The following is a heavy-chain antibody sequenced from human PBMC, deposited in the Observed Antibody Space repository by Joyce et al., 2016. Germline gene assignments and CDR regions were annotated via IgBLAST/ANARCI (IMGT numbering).Heavy chain of an antibody. V-gene: IGHV3-13*05. CDR2: IGTAGDP. D-gene: IGHD3-16*01. CDR3: ARERGGGMSAFDI. Sequence: EVQLVEAGGALVQLGGSLGLSLAASGFTFSAYEIHWVRQTTGKGLEWVSAIGTAGDPYYAGSVKGRFTISRENAKSSLFLQMNSLRAEDTAVYYCARERGGGMSAFDIWGQGTMVTVSS. CDR1: GFTFSAYE. J-gene: IGHJ3*02.